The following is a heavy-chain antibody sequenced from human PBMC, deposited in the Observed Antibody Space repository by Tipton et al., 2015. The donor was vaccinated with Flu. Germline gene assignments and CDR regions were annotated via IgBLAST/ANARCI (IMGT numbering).Heavy chain of an antibody. J-gene: IGHJ4*02. Sequence: GSLRLSCAASGFPFSNYEMNWVRQAPGKGLEWLSYISSAGSTISYADSVRGRFTISRDNAKNSLYLQLSSLRAEDTALYYCATLTGDDYWGQGDLVTVSS. CDR3: ATLTGDDY. D-gene: IGHD7-27*01. CDR1: GFPFSNYE. CDR2: ISSAGSTI. V-gene: IGHV3-48*03.